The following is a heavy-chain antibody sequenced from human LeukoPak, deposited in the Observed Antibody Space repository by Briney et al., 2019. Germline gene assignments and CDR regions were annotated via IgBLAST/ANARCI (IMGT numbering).Heavy chain of an antibody. CDR2: IWYDGNYK. J-gene: IGHJ4*02. Sequence: GGSLRLSCAASGFTFSDYGMHWVRQAPGKGLEWVAIIWYDGNYKYYADSVKGRFTISRDNSKNTLYLQINSLRAEDTAVYYCARKAPGEWFGAPLDYWGQGTLVTVSS. CDR1: GFTFSDYG. CDR3: ARKAPGEWFGAPLDY. V-gene: IGHV3-33*08. D-gene: IGHD3-10*01.